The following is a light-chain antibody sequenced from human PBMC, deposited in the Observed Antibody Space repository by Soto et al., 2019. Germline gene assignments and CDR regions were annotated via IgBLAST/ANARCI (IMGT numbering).Light chain of an antibody. J-gene: IGLJ2*01. CDR1: SSNIGSNS. V-gene: IGLV1-44*01. CDR2: GNN. CDR3: QSFDTSLGRSV. Sequence: QSVLSQPPSASGTPGQRVTISCSGSSSNIGSNSVNWYQQLPGAAPTLLIYGNNHRPSGVPDRFSGSKSGTSASLAITGLQAEDEADYSCQSFDTSLGRSVFGGGTKLTVL.